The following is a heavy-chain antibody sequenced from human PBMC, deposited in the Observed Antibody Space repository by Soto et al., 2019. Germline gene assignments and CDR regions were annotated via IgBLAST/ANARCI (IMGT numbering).Heavy chain of an antibody. CDR1: GFTFTISA. D-gene: IGHD3-3*02. Sequence: QMQLVQSGPAVKKPGTSVKVSCKASGFTFTISAVQWVRPARGQRLEWIGWLVVGSGNTNYAQKFQERVPITREMSTSTADMELSSLRSEDTAVYYCAAVPHISASVGWGQGTLVTVSS. V-gene: IGHV1-58*01. J-gene: IGHJ4*02. CDR2: LVVGSGNT. CDR3: AAVPHISASVG.